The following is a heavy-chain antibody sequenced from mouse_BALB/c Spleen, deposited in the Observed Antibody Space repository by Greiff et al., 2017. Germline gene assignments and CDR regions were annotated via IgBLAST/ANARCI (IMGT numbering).Heavy chain of an antibody. Sequence: EVNLVESGGGLVQPGGSLKLSCAASGFDFSRYWMSWVRQAPGKGLEWIGEINPDSSTINYTPSLKDKFIISRDNAKNTLYLQMSKVRSEDTALYYCARGFYGYYAMDYWGQGTSVTVSS. CDR3: ARGFYGYYAMDY. CDR2: INPDSSTI. D-gene: IGHD1-2*01. V-gene: IGHV4-1*02. CDR1: GFDFSRYW. J-gene: IGHJ4*01.